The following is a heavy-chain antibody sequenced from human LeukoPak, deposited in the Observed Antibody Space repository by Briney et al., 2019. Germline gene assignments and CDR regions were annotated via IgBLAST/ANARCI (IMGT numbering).Heavy chain of an antibody. V-gene: IGHV3-73*01. Sequence: AGGSLRLTCAASGFTFSSYAMSWVRQAPGKGLEWAGRIRSKANSYATAYAASVKGRFTISRDDSKNTAYLQMNSLKTEDTAVYYCTSRITMIPYWGQGTLVTVSS. CDR3: TSRITMIPY. CDR2: IRSKANSYAT. J-gene: IGHJ4*02. CDR1: GFTFSSYA. D-gene: IGHD3-22*01.